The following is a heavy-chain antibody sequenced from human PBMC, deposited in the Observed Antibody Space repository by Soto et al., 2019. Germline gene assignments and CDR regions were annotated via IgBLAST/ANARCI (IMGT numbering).Heavy chain of an antibody. CDR1: GGTFSSYA. D-gene: IGHD2-2*01. CDR2: IIPIFGTA. V-gene: IGHV1-69*13. CDR3: ARARVVVVPAARKNKVNWFDP. J-gene: IGHJ5*02. Sequence: ASVKVSCKASGGTFSSYAISWVRQAPGQGLEWMGGIIPIFGTANYAQKFQGRVTITADESTSTAYMELSSLRSEDTAVYYCARARVVVVPAARKNKVNWFDPWGQGTLVTVSS.